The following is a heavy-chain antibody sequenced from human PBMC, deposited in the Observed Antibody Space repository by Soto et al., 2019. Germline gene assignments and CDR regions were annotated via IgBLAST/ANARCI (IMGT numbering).Heavy chain of an antibody. V-gene: IGHV4-59*01. D-gene: IGHD2-8*01. CDR1: GGSISRYY. CDR3: ARDRSTYGGGGTGEVKENWFDP. J-gene: IGHJ5*02. CDR2: AYYSGDT. Sequence: LPETLSLTCSVSGGSISRYYWSWIRQPPGKGLEWIGYAYYSGDTGYNPSLQSRVTMAVDTSKNQVSLKLTSVTAADTAVYYCARDRSTYGGGGTGEVKENWFDPW.